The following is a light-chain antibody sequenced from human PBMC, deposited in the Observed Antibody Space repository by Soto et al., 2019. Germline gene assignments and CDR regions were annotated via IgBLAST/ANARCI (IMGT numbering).Light chain of an antibody. J-gene: IGKJ2*01. Sequence: DIQLTQSPSFLSASPGDRVTITCRASQGIRSYLAWYQQKPGKAPNLLISGASNLQSGVPSRFSGSGSGTDFTLTISNVQPEDFAAYFCQQSYSTLMYTFGQGTKVDIK. CDR1: QGIRSY. CDR2: GAS. CDR3: QQSYSTLMYT. V-gene: IGKV1-39*01.